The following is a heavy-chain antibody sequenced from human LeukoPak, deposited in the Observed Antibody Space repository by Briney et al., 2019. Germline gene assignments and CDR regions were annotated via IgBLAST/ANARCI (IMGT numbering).Heavy chain of an antibody. CDR2: ISGSGGST. J-gene: IGHJ2*01. Sequence: PGGSLRLSCVASGFTFSSYAMSWVRQAPGKGLEWVSAISGSGGSTYYADSVKGRFTISRDSSKDTLFLQMNTLRAEDTAIYYCAKDRTVGASYWYFDLWGRGTLVTVSS. D-gene: IGHD1-26*01. CDR1: GFTFSSYA. CDR3: AKDRTVGASYWYFDL. V-gene: IGHV3-23*01.